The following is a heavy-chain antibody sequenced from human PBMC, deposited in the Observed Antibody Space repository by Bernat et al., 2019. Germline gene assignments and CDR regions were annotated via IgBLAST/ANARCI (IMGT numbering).Heavy chain of an antibody. CDR1: GFTFSDYY. J-gene: IGHJ4*02. V-gene: IGHV3-11*06. CDR2: ISSSSSYT. D-gene: IGHD3-10*01. Sequence: QVQLVESGGGLVKPGGSLRLSCAASGFTFSDYYMSWIRQAPGKGLEWVSYISSSSSYTNYADSVKGRFTISRDNAKNSLYLQMNSLRAEDTAVYYCAKDLDYYGSGSYLFDYWGQGTLVTVSS. CDR3: AKDLDYYGSGSYLFDY.